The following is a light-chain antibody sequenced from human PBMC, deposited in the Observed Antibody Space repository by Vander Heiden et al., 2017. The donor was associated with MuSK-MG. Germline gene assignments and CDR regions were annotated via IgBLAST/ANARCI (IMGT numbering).Light chain of an antibody. V-gene: IGKV3-20*01. CDR3: QQDGSSPFT. J-gene: IGKJ3*01. CDR1: QSVSSY. CDR2: GAS. Sequence: EIVLTPSPGTLSLSPGERAIPSCRASQSVSSYLAWYQQQPGQAPRLLIYGASSRATGIPDRFSGSGSGTDFTLTISRLEPEDFAVFYCQQDGSSPFTFGHGTKVDIK.